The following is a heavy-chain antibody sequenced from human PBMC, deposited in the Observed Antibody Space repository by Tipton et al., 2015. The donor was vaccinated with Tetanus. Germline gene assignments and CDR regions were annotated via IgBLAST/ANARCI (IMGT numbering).Heavy chain of an antibody. CDR1: GYTFSSYE. V-gene: IGHV1-8*01. Sequence: QLVQSGAEVKKPGASVKVSCKASGYTFSSYEINWVRQATGQGLEWMGWMNPNSGNTGYAQKFQGRVTMTRSTSMSTAYMELSGLRSEDTAVYYCARLVKQWLVPEDYWGQGTLVTVSS. J-gene: IGHJ4*02. CDR2: MNPNSGNT. D-gene: IGHD6-19*01. CDR3: ARLVKQWLVPEDY.